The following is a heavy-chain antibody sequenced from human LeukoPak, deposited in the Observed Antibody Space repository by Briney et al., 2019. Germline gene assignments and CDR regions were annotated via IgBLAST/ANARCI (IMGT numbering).Heavy chain of an antibody. CDR1: GYTFTSYG. CDR3: ARGGDGFSSSWYYFDY. CDR2: ISAYNGNT. J-gene: IGHJ4*02. V-gene: IGHV1-18*01. Sequence: ASVKVSCKASGYTFTSYGISWVRQAPGQGLEWMGWISAYNGNTNYTQKLQGRVTMTTDTSTSTAYMELRSLRSDDTAVYYCARGGDGFSSSWYYFDYWGQGTLVTVSS. D-gene: IGHD6-13*01.